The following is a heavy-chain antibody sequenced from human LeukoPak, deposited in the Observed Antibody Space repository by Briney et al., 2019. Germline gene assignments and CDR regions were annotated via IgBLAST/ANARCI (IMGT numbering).Heavy chain of an antibody. D-gene: IGHD3-3*02. CDR3: VTDLHGINWYVH. Sequence: PGGSLRLSCPASGFTFTSLGMHWVRQAPGKGLEWVAFVENDGTTKYYADSVKGRFSISRDNSKNTLFLQMNSLRPDDTSMYYCVTDLHGINWYVHWGQGTLVTVSS. J-gene: IGHJ5*02. CDR1: GFTFTSLG. CDR2: VENDGTTK. V-gene: IGHV3-30*02.